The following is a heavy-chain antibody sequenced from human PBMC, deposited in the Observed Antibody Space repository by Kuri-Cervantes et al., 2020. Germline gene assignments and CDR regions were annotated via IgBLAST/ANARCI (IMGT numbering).Heavy chain of an antibody. J-gene: IGHJ6*02. V-gene: IGHV1-8*01. D-gene: IGHD3-9*01. CDR1: GYTFTRYD. Sequence: ASVKVSCKASGYTFTRYDINWVRQATGQGLEWMGWMNPNSGNTGYAQKFQGRVTMTRNTSISTAYMELSSLRAQDTALYYCAKDIVSWTRYFDWLSRADGMDVWGQGTTVTVSS. CDR3: AKDIVSWTRYFDWLSRADGMDV. CDR2: MNPNSGNT.